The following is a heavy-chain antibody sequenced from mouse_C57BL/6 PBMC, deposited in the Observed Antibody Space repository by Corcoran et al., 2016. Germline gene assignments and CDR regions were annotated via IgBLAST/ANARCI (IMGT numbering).Heavy chain of an antibody. CDR3: ARWNGYEVGYAMEE. V-gene: IGHV14-2*01. CDR2: IDPEDGET. Sequence: EVQLQQSGAELVKPGASVKLSCTASGFNIKDYYMHWVKQRTEQGLEWIGRIDPEDGETKYAPKFQGKATITADTSSTTAYLQRSSLTSEYTAVYYCARWNGYEVGYAMEEWGQGTSVTGCS. CDR1: GFNIKDYY. J-gene: IGHJ4*01. D-gene: IGHD2-2*01.